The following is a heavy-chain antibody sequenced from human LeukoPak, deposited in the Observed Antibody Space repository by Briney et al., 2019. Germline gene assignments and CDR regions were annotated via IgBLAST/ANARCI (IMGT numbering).Heavy chain of an antibody. CDR1: GFTFDDYA. D-gene: IGHD5-12*01. CDR3: AINGGGDSGYGNFDY. J-gene: IGHJ4*02. Sequence: GGSLRLSCAVSGFTFDDYAMHWVRHVPGKGLEWVSGINWNSDSIGYADSVKGRFTTSRDNAKSSLYLQMNSLRAEDTAFYYCAINGGGDSGYGNFDYWGQGTLVTVSS. CDR2: INWNSDSI. V-gene: IGHV3-9*01.